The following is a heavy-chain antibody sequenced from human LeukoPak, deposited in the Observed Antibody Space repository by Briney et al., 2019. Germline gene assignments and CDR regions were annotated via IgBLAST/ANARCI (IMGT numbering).Heavy chain of an antibody. V-gene: IGHV3-23*01. Sequence: PGGTLRLSCAASGFTFSNYDMNWVRQAPGKGLGWVSAISGSGGSTYYADSVKGRFTISRDNSKNTLYLQMNSLRAEDTAVYYCAKGLSPHYYDSSGYGAFDIWGQGTMVTVSS. CDR1: GFTFSNYD. CDR2: ISGSGGST. CDR3: AKGLSPHYYDSSGYGAFDI. J-gene: IGHJ3*02. D-gene: IGHD3-22*01.